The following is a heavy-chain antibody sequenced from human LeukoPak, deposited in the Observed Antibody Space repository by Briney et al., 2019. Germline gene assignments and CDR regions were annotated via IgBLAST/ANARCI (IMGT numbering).Heavy chain of an antibody. CDR1: GFILSNYA. V-gene: IGHV3-23*01. D-gene: IGHD4-17*01. J-gene: IGHJ4*02. CDR3: TRDSSYGDYSTAFDY. CDR2: SGSTT. Sequence: GGSLRLSCAASGFILSNYAMTWVRQAPGKGLEWVSSSGSTTDYSDSVKGRFTISRDNSKNTLYLQMNSLRADDTAVYYCTRDSSYGDYSTAFDYWGQGALVTVSS.